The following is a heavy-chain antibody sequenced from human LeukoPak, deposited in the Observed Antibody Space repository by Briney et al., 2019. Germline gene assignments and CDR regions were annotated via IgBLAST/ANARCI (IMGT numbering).Heavy chain of an antibody. Sequence: GGSLRLSCADSGYIFSSYCMTCVRQAPGKGLEWVANIKPDGSEKYYVDSVKGRYTISRDNAKNSLYLQMNSLRVEDTAVYYCANGKNYYPYWGQGTLVTVSS. CDR1: GYIFSSYC. J-gene: IGHJ4*02. CDR3: ANGKNYYPY. V-gene: IGHV3-7*01. D-gene: IGHD3-22*01. CDR2: IKPDGSEK.